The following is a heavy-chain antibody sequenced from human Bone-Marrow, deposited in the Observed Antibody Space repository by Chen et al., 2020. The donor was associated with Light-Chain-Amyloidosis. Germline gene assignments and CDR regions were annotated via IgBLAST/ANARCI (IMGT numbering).Heavy chain of an antibody. CDR1: GYTFPNYW. CDR3: ARRRDGYNFDY. CDR2: IYPDDSDA. Sequence: GQSGPEVKKPGESLKISCKGSGYTFPNYWIDWVRQMPGKGLEWMGVIYPDDSDARYSPSFEGQVTISADKSITTAYLQWRSLKASDTAMYYCARRRDGYNFDYWGQGTLVTVSS. J-gene: IGHJ4*02. V-gene: IGHV5-51*01. D-gene: IGHD5-12*01.